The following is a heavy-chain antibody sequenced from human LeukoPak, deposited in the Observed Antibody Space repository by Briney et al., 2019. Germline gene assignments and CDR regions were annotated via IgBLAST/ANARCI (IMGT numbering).Heavy chain of an antibody. D-gene: IGHD6-13*01. CDR2: ISSSSNYK. CDR3: ARGSLRQQLWPEVS. CDR1: GFIFSSYS. J-gene: IGHJ5*02. V-gene: IGHV3-21*01. Sequence: SRGSLRLSCAASGFIFSSYSMNWVRQAPGKGLEWDSSISSSSNYKYYAESVKGRFTASRDNAKNSLYLQMNSLRAEDTAVYYCARGSLRQQLWPEVSWGQGTLVTVSS.